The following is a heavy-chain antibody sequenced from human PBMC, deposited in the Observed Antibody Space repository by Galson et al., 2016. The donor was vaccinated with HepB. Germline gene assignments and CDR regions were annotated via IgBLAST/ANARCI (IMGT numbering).Heavy chain of an antibody. D-gene: IGHD4-23*01. CDR1: GYTFTGHY. V-gene: IGHV1-2*02. Sequence: SVKVSCKASGYTFTGHYIHWVRQAPGQGLEWVGWINPYRGDAKFAQKFHGRVTMTRDTAISTVYMELSNLRSDDTAVYYCASDPAYGGSSLDHWGQGTQVIVYS. CDR2: INPYRGDA. J-gene: IGHJ4*02. CDR3: ASDPAYGGSSLDH.